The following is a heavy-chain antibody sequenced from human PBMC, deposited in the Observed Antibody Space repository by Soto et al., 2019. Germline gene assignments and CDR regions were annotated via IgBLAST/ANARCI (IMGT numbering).Heavy chain of an antibody. CDR3: EREHCSGWTFNWFDP. CDR1: GDSVSINSAA. D-gene: IGHD6-19*01. CDR2: TYYRSKWYN. Sequence: QTFSLTCAVSGDSVSINSAAWNWIRQSPSRGLEWLGRTYYRSKWYNDYSVSVKSRITINPDTAMNKFSLQLNSVTPEDTAVYYCEREHCSGWTFNWFDPWGHRTLVTDSS. V-gene: IGHV6-1*01. J-gene: IGHJ5*02.